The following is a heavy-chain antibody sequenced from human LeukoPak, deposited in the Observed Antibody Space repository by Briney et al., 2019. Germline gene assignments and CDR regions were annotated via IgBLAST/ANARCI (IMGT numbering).Heavy chain of an antibody. CDR1: GFTFRSYA. CDR2: ISYDGSNK. Sequence: PGGSLRLSCAASGFTFRSYAMHWVRQAPGKGLEWVAVISYDGSNKKYADSVKGRFTISRDKYKNTLYLQMNSLRAEDTALYYCAKDMTWDVRQQLGLDYWGQGTLVTVSS. J-gene: IGHJ4*02. CDR3: AKDMTWDVRQQLGLDY. V-gene: IGHV3-30*04. D-gene: IGHD6-13*01.